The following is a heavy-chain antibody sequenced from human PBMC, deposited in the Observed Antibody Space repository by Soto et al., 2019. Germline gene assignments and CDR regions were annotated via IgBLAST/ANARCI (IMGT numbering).Heavy chain of an antibody. V-gene: IGHV3-30*18. D-gene: IGHD6-19*01. J-gene: IGHJ4*02. Sequence: QVQLVESGGGVVQPGRSLRISCAASGFTFSTYGMHWVRQAPGKGLEWVAVISYDGSNKYYADSVKGRFTISRDNSKNTLYLQMNSLRAEDTALYYCAKRNSGGWYYLDYWGQGTLVTVSS. CDR2: ISYDGSNK. CDR3: AKRNSGGWYYLDY. CDR1: GFTFSTYG.